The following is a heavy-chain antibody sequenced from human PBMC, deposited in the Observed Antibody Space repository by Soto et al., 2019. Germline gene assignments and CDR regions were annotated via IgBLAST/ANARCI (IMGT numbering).Heavy chain of an antibody. J-gene: IGHJ6*02. CDR2: ISSSSSYI. CDR3: ARTLFRSYGMDI. CDR1: GFTFSSYS. Sequence: GGSLRLSCAASGFTFSSYSMNWVRQAPGKGLEWVSSISSSSSYIYYADSVKGRFTISRDNAKNSLYLQMNSLRAEDTAVYYCARTLFRSYGMDIWGQGTTVTVSS. V-gene: IGHV3-21*01.